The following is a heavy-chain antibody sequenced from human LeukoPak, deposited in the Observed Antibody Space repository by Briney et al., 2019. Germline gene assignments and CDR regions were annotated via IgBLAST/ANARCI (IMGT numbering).Heavy chain of an antibody. D-gene: IGHD5-24*01. V-gene: IGHV4-59*01. Sequence: KPSETLSLTCTVSGGSISSYYWSWIRQPPGKGLEWIGYIYYSGSTNYNPSLQSRVTISVDTSNNQLSLRLSSVTAADTGVYYCARAASGQRRDGYNYSYYYSMDVWGKGTTVAVSS. CDR2: IYYSGST. CDR3: ARAASGQRRDGYNYSYYYSMDV. CDR1: GGSISSYY. J-gene: IGHJ6*03.